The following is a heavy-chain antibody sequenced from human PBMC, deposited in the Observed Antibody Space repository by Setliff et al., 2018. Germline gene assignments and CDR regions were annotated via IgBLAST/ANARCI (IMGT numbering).Heavy chain of an antibody. CDR1: GYTLTELS. Sequence: ASVKVSCKVSGYTLTELSMHWVRQAPGKGLEWMGGFDPEDGETIYAQKLQGRVTMTEDTSTDTAYMELSSLRSEDTAVYYCATDVPSTFGGASDAFDIWGQGTMVTVSS. CDR3: ATDVPSTFGGASDAFDI. J-gene: IGHJ3*02. CDR2: FDPEDGET. V-gene: IGHV1-24*01. D-gene: IGHD3-16*01.